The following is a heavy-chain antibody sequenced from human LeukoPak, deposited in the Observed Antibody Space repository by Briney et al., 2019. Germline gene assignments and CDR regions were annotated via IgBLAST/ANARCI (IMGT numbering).Heavy chain of an antibody. D-gene: IGHD2-15*01. Sequence: KPGGSLRLSXTASGFTFSSYSMNWVRQTPGKGLEWVSSIGGSSSSIYYADSVKGRFTISRDNAKNSLYLQMSSLRAEDTAVYYCTREHSEAFDIWGQGTMVTVSS. J-gene: IGHJ3*02. CDR3: TREHSEAFDI. V-gene: IGHV3-21*01. CDR1: GFTFSSYS. CDR2: IGGSSSSI.